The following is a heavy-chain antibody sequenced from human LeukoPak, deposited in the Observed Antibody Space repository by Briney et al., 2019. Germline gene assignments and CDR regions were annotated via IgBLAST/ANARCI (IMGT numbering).Heavy chain of an antibody. V-gene: IGHV3-23*01. CDR2: ISGSGGST. D-gene: IGHD2-2*01. Sequence: PAGSLRLSCAASGFTFGSYAMSWVRQAPGKGLEWVSAISGSGGSTYYADSVKGRFIISSDNSKITLYLQMNSLRAEDTALYYCAKDCTSTNCYVVYWGQRGQVAVSS. J-gene: IGHJ4*02. CDR1: GFTFGSYA. CDR3: AKDCTSTNCYVVY.